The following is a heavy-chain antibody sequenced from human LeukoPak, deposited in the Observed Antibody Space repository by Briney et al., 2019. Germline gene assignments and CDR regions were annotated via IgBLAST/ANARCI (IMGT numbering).Heavy chain of an antibody. CDR2: VSTYNGNT. Sequence: ASVKVSCKASGYTFTTYGLSWVRQAPGQGLEWMGWVSTYNGNTNYAQKLRGRVIMTTDASTSTAFVELWSLTSDDTAVYYCARDRHYKFDSWGQGTLVTVSS. CDR1: GYTFTTYG. V-gene: IGHV1-18*01. J-gene: IGHJ4*02. D-gene: IGHD1-14*01. CDR3: ARDRHYKFDS.